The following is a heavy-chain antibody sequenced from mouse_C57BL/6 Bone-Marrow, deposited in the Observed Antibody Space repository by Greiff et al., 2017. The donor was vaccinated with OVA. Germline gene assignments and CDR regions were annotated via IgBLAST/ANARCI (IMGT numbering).Heavy chain of an antibody. J-gene: IGHJ4*01. CDR2: ISSGGDYI. V-gene: IGHV5-9-1*02. CDR3: TIRDYYGSSPFYAMDY. D-gene: IGHD1-1*01. CDR1: GFTFSSYA. Sequence: EVKLVESGEGLVKPGGSLKLSCAASGFTFSSYAMSWVRQTPEKRLEWVAYISSGGDYIYYADPVKGRFTISRDNARNTLYLQMSSLKSEDTAMYYCTIRDYYGSSPFYAMDYWGQGTSVTVSS.